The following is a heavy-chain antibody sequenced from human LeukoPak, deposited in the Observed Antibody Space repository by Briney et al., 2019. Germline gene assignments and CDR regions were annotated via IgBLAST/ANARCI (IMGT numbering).Heavy chain of an antibody. Sequence: SETLSLTCTVSGGSISSYYWSWIRQPPGQGLQWIGCIYYSGSTNHNPSLKSRVTISVDTSKNQFSLKLSSVTAADTAVYYCARVGYYYDSSGYYYYYYYMDVWGKGTTVTVSS. CDR1: GGSISSYY. J-gene: IGHJ6*03. V-gene: IGHV4-59*01. CDR3: ARVGYYYDSSGYYYYYYYMDV. CDR2: IYYSGST. D-gene: IGHD3-22*01.